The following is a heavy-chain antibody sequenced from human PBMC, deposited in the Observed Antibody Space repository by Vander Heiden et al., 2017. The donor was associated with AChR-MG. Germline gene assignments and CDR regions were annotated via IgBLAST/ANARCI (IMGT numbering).Heavy chain of an antibody. V-gene: IGHV5-51*03. J-gene: IGHJ6*02. D-gene: IGHD2-21*01. Sequence: EVQLVQSGAEVKKPGESLKISCKGSGYSFTSYWTDWVRQLPGKGLAGMGIIYPGDSDTRYSPSFQGQVTISADKSISTAYLQWSSLKASDTAMYYCARWGDPRPYYYYYYGMDVWGQGTTVTVSS. CDR3: ARWGDPRPYYYYYYGMDV. CDR1: GYSFTSYW. CDR2: IYPGDSDT.